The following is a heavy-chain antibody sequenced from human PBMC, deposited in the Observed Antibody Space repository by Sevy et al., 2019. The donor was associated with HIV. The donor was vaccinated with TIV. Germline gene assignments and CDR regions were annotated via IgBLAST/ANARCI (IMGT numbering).Heavy chain of an antibody. CDR2: IYSDGST. CDR1: GFPVSSNY. J-gene: IGHJ4*02. Sequence: GSLRLSCAASGFPVSSNYMSWVRQAPGKGLEWVSVIYSDGSTYHADSVKGRFTISRDNSKNTLYLQMNSLRVEDTAVYYCARGKSGYGYGLDYWGQGTLFTVSS. D-gene: IGHD5-18*01. CDR3: ARGKSGYGYGLDY. V-gene: IGHV3-66*01.